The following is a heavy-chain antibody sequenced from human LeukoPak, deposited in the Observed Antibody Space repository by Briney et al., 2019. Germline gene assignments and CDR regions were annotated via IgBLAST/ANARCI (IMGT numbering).Heavy chain of an antibody. D-gene: IGHD3-10*01. Sequence: PSETLSLTCTVSGGSISSSSYYWSWIRQPPGKGLEWIGEINHSGSTNYNPSLKSRVTISVDTSKNQFSLKLSSVTAADTAVYYCASPGGVLWGQGTLVTVSS. CDR2: INHSGST. CDR3: ASPGGVL. V-gene: IGHV4-39*07. J-gene: IGHJ4*02. CDR1: GGSISSSSYY.